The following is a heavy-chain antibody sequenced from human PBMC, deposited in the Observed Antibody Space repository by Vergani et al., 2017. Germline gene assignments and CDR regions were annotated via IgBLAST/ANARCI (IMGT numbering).Heavy chain of an antibody. J-gene: IGHJ3*02. CDR2: ISSSSSYI. D-gene: IGHD6-19*01. V-gene: IGHV3-21*01. CDR1: GFTFSSYS. CDR3: ARGSSGWACDI. Sequence: EVQLVESGGGLVKPGGSLRLSCAASGFTFSSYSMNWVRQAPGKGLEWVSSISSSSSYIYYADSVKGRFTISRDNSKNSLYLQMNSLIGAATAVYYCARGSSGWACDIWGQGTMVTVSS.